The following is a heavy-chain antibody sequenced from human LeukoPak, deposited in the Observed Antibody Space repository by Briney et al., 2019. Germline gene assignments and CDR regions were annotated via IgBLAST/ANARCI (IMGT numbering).Heavy chain of an antibody. Sequence: ASVKVSCKASGYTFTSYGISWVRQAPGQGLEWMGWISAYNGNTNYAQKLQGRVTMTTDTSTSTAYMELRSLRSDDTAVYYCARVGRRFRCSWYCIDCWFDPWGQGTLVTVSS. CDR1: GYTFTSYG. CDR3: ARVGRRFRCSWYCIDCWFDP. J-gene: IGHJ5*02. V-gene: IGHV1-18*01. CDR2: ISAYNGNT. D-gene: IGHD6-13*01.